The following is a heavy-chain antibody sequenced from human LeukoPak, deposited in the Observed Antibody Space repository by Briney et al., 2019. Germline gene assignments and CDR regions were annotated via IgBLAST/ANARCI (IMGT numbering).Heavy chain of an antibody. Sequence: SETLSLTCTVSGGSISSYYWSWIRQPAGKGLEWIGRIYTSGSTNYNPSLKSRVTMSVDTSKNQLSLKLSSVTAADTAVYYCARVSKVGGAYYFDYWGQGTLVTVSS. CDR1: GGSISSYY. V-gene: IGHV4-4*07. D-gene: IGHD3-16*01. J-gene: IGHJ4*02. CDR3: ARVSKVGGAYYFDY. CDR2: IYTSGST.